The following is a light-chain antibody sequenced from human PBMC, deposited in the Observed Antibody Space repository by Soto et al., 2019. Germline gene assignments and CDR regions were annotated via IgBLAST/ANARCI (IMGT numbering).Light chain of an antibody. CDR1: SSVVGSFNR. J-gene: IGLJ1*01. V-gene: IGLV2-18*02. Sequence: QSALTQPPSVSGSPGQSVTISCTGTSSVVGSFNRVSWYQQPPGTAPKLMIYEVTNRPSGVPDRFSGSKSGNTASLTISGLQAEDVADSYCSSFTSSCTHVFRTGTRSPS. CDR2: EVT. CDR3: SSFTSSCTHV.